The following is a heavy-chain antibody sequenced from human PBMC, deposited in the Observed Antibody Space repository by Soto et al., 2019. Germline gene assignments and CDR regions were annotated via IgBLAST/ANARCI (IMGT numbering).Heavy chain of an antibody. CDR3: ARVVARSPSPEPEIMDV. Sequence: ASVKVSCEASGYTFTSYYMHWVRQAPGQGLEWMGIINPSGGSTSYAQKFQGRVTMTRDTSTSTVYMELSSLRSEDTAVYYCARVVARSPSPEPEIMDVWGQGTTVTVSS. J-gene: IGHJ6*02. V-gene: IGHV1-46*01. CDR2: INPSGGST. CDR1: GYTFTSYY.